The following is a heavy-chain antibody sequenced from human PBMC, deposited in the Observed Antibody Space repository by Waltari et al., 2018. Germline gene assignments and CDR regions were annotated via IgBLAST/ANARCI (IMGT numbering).Heavy chain of an antibody. Sequence: QVQLVESGGGVVQPGRSLRLSCAASGFTFSSYAMHWVRQAPGKGLEWVAVISYDGSNKHHADSVNGPFTISSDNSNNTLYLQMNSLRAEDTAVYYCARDRSQVPSVEDYFDYWGQGTLVTVSS. D-gene: IGHD6-19*01. CDR2: ISYDGSNK. V-gene: IGHV3-30-3*01. J-gene: IGHJ4*02. CDR1: GFTFSSYA. CDR3: ARDRSQVPSVEDYFDY.